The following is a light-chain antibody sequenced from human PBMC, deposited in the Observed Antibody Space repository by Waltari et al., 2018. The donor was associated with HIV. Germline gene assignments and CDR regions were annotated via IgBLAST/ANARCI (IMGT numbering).Light chain of an antibody. CDR2: WAS. V-gene: IGKV4-1*01. CDR1: QSLLYVSNNKNY. Sequence: DVVMTQSPDSLTVSVGERATLNCKSSQSLLYVSNNKNYLAWYQQRPGHRPKLLIYWASTRQSGVPDRFSGSGSGTDFSLTISSLQAEDVAVYYCQQYYLVPYTFGQGTKLEIK. CDR3: QQYYLVPYT. J-gene: IGKJ2*01.